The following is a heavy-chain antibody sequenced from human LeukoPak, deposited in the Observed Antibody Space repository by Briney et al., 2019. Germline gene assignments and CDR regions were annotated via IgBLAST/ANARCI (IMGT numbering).Heavy chain of an antibody. J-gene: IGHJ4*02. V-gene: IGHV4-4*02. CDR2: VHLNGAN. CDR3: TRESGAFSPFGF. D-gene: IGHD1-26*01. CDR1: GGSIITTR. Sequence: TPSGTLSLTCAVSGGSIITTRWSWVRQPPGKGLEWIGEVHLNGANHYNPSLGSRVSMSIDKSKNHMSLKLTSVTAADTAIYYCTRESGAFSPFGFWGQGTLVTVSS.